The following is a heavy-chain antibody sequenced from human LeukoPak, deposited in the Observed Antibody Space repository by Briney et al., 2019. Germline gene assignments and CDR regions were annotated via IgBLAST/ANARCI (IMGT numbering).Heavy chain of an antibody. V-gene: IGHV4-39*01. CDR2: INYSGNT. J-gene: IGHJ4*02. Sequence: PSETLSLTCTVSGGSVSSSDYYWGWIRQPPGKGLEWIGSINYSGNTYYNPSLKNRVTISVDTSKKQFSLKLSSGTAADTAVYYCARSLSTTGLRWGQGTLVTVSS. CDR1: GGSVSSSDYY. D-gene: IGHD1-1*01. CDR3: ARSLSTTGLR.